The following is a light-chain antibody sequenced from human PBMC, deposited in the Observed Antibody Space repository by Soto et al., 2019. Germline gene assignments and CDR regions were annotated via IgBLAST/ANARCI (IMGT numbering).Light chain of an antibody. CDR2: DNN. J-gene: IGLJ2*01. V-gene: IGLV1-51*01. CDR3: GTWDSSLSDVV. Sequence: QSVLTQPPSVSAAPGQKVTISCSGSSSNIGNNYVSWYQQLPGTAPKLLIYDNNKRPSGIPDRFSGSKSGTSATLAITGLQTGDEADYYCGTWDSSLSDVVFGGGTKVTVL. CDR1: SSNIGNNY.